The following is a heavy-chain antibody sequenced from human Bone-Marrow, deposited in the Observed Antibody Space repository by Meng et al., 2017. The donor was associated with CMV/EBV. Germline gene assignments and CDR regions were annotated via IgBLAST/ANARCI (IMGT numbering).Heavy chain of an antibody. Sequence: GESLKISCAASGFSLNIYGLHWVRQAPGKGLEWVAFVRYDGTKGHYADSVRGRFIMSRDNSKNTVYLQMNSLRAEDTAVYYCAKDQYYDILTGNANIAFDIWGQGTMVTVSS. D-gene: IGHD3-9*01. CDR3: AKDQYYDILTGNANIAFDI. CDR1: GFSLNIYG. V-gene: IGHV3-30*02. CDR2: VRYDGTKG. J-gene: IGHJ3*02.